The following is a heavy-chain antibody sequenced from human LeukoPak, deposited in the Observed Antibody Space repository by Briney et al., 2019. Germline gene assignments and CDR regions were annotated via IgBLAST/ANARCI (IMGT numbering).Heavy chain of an antibody. CDR1: GFTLRSYA. CDR2: ISGSGGST. Sequence: GGSLRLSCVASGFTLRSYAMSWVRQAPGKGLEWVSAISGSGGSTYYADSVEGRFTISRDNSKNTLYLQMNSLRAEDTAVYYCAKESGSGSLNCMDVWGQGTTVTVSS. J-gene: IGHJ6*02. D-gene: IGHD3-10*01. CDR3: AKESGSGSLNCMDV. V-gene: IGHV3-23*01.